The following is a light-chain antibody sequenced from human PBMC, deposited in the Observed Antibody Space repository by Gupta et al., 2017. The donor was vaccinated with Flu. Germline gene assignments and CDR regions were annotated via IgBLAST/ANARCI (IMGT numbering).Light chain of an antibody. CDR1: SSDVGGYNY. CDR3: SSYAGNNNLV. Sequence: SVAIPWTGTSSDVGGYNYVSWYQLHPGQAPKLMIYEVSQRPSGVPDRFSGSKSGNTASLTVSGLQAEDEADYYCSSYAGNNNLVFGGGTKLTVL. CDR2: EVS. V-gene: IGLV2-8*01. J-gene: IGLJ3*02.